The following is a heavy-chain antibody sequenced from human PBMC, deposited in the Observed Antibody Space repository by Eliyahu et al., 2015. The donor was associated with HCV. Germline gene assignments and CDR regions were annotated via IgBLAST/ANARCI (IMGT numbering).Heavy chain of an antibody. D-gene: IGHD6-19*01. CDR2: ISSSSSYI. CDR3: ARDQYSSGWYADY. Sequence: EVQLVESGGGLVKPGGSLRLSCAAPXSXFSRYSMNWXRQAPGKGMEWVSSISSSSSYIYYADSVKGRFTISRDNAKNSLYLQMNSLRAEDTAVYYCARDQYSSGWYADYWGQGTLVTVSS. V-gene: IGHV3-21*01. CDR1: XSXFSRYS. J-gene: IGHJ4*02.